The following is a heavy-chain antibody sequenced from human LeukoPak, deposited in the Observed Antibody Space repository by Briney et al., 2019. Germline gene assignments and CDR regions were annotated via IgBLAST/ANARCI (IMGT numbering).Heavy chain of an antibody. J-gene: IGHJ4*02. CDR2: INPNSGGT. CDR1: GYTFTGYY. CDR3: ARDRGYSGSYPFDY. Sequence: ASVKVSCKASGYTFTGYYMHWVRQAPGQGLEWMGWINPNSGGTNYAQKFQGRVTMTRDTSISTAYMELSRLRSDDTAVYYCARDRGYSGSYPFDYWGQGTLVTVSS. D-gene: IGHD1-26*01. V-gene: IGHV1-2*02.